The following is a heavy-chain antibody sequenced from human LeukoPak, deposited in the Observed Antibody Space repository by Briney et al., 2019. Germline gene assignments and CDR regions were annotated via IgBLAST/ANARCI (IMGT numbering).Heavy chain of an antibody. CDR2: TSSGGSTI. D-gene: IGHD4-17*01. CDR3: ARDDLRTGAFDI. Sequence: GGSLRLSCAASGFTFSSYEMNWVRQAPGKGLEWVSYTSSGGSTIYYADSVKGRFTISRDNAKNSLYLQMNSLRAEDTAVYYCARDDLRTGAFDIWGQGTMVTVSS. V-gene: IGHV3-48*03. J-gene: IGHJ3*02. CDR1: GFTFSSYE.